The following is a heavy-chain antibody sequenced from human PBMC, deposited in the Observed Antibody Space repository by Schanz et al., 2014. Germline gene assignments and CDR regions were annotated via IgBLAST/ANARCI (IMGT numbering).Heavy chain of an antibody. J-gene: IGHJ5*02. V-gene: IGHV3-23*04. CDR1: GFTFNNYD. Sequence: EVQLVESGGGLVQPGGSLRLSCAASGFTFNNYDMNWVRLVPGKGLECVSGISGGGGSAYYADSVKGRFTISRDNSKATRYRKIHSLGADAPAVYSCARPPPLVRGIAGWFGPWGQGSLVTVSS. CDR2: ISGGGGSA. D-gene: IGHD3-10*01. CDR3: ARPPPLVRGIAGWFGP.